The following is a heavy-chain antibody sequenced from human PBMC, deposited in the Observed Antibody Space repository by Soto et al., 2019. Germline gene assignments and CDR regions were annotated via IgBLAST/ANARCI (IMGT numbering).Heavy chain of an antibody. J-gene: IGHJ3*02. CDR3: AKDQSHAFDI. CDR2: LSYDGSDK. CDR1: GFTFSTYG. Sequence: QVQLVESGGGVVQPGRSLRLSCVASGFTFSTYGMYWVRQAPGKGLEWVAVLSYDGSDKYYADSVKGRFTISRDNSKNTLYLQMNSLRAEDTAVYYCAKDQSHAFDIWGQGTMVTASS. V-gene: IGHV3-30*18.